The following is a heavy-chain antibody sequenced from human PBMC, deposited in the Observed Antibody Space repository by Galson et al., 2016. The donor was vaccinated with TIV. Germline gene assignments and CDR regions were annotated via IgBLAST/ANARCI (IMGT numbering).Heavy chain of an antibody. Sequence: SLRLSCAASGFMFNDYGMHWVRQAPGKGLEWVSSISWNSGRVGYADSVEGRFTISRDNAKTSLYLQMNSVRVEDTAYYYCAKEEGYGSGTYALDQWGQGTLVTVSS. CDR3: AKEEGYGSGTYALDQ. V-gene: IGHV3-9*01. CDR2: ISWNSGRV. J-gene: IGHJ1*01. D-gene: IGHD3-10*01. CDR1: GFMFNDYG.